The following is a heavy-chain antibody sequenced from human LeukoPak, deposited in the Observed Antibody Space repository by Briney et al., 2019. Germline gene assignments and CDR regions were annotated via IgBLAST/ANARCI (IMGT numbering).Heavy chain of an antibody. J-gene: IGHJ4*02. CDR3: ATLRGALDY. V-gene: IGHV4-39*01. CDR2: IYYSGST. Sequence: SETLSLTCTVSGGSISSSSYYWGWIRQPPGEGLEWIGSIYYSGSTYYNPSLKSRVTISVDTSKNQFSLKLSSVTAADTAVYYCATLRGALDYWGQGTLVTVSS. CDR1: GGSISSSSYY. D-gene: IGHD3-16*01.